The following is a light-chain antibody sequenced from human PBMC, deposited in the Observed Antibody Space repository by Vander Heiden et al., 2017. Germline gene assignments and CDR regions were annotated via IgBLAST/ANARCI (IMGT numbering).Light chain of an antibody. CDR1: SSDVGGYNY. CDR3: CSYAGSYTVV. V-gene: IGLV2-11*01. CDR2: DVS. J-gene: IGLJ2*01. Sequence: QSALTQPRSVSGSPGQSVTISCTGTSSDVGGYNYVSWYQQHPGKAPQLQIYDVSKRPSGVPDRFSGSKSGNTASLTISGLQAEDEADYYCCSYAGSYTVVFGGGTQLTGL.